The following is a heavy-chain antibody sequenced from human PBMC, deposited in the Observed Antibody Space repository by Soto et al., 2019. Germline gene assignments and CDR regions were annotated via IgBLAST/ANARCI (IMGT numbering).Heavy chain of an antibody. Sequence: PSETLSLTCTVSGGSISSYYWSWIRQPPGKGLEWIGYIYYSGSTNYNPSLKSRVTISVDTSKNQFSLKLSSVTAADTAVYYCARDGGYCSGGSCPQYYYYGMDVWGQGTKGTVSS. CDR1: GGSISSYY. CDR2: IYYSGST. CDR3: ARDGGYCSGGSCPQYYYYGMDV. D-gene: IGHD2-15*01. V-gene: IGHV4-59*01. J-gene: IGHJ6*02.